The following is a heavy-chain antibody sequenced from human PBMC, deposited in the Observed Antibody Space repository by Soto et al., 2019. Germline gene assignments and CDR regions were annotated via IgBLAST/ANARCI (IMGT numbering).Heavy chain of an antibody. CDR3: ASQPGITGTGRKKYYYYYYGMDV. CDR2: IYPGDSDT. V-gene: IGHV5-51*01. Sequence: LGESLKISCKGSGYSFTSYWIGWVRQMPGKGLEWMGIIYPGDSDTRYSPSFQGQVTISADKSISTAYLQWSSLKASDTAMYYCASQPGITGTGRKKYYYYYYGMDVWGKGTTVTASS. J-gene: IGHJ6*04. CDR1: GYSFTSYW. D-gene: IGHD1-7*01.